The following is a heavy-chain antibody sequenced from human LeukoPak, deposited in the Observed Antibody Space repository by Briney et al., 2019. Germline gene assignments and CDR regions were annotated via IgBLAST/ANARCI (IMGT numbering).Heavy chain of an antibody. V-gene: IGHV4-39*07. Sequence: SETLSLACSVSGASISSSNYWWGWIRQPPGKGLEWIGNVQRSGSQSSDPSLKSRVTLSVGLSRNQFSLQLTSVTAADTAVYYCVRDVGSAITESWGQGTLVTVSS. D-gene: IGHD1-26*01. J-gene: IGHJ5*02. CDR1: GASISSSNYW. CDR3: VRDVGSAITES. CDR2: VQRSGSQ.